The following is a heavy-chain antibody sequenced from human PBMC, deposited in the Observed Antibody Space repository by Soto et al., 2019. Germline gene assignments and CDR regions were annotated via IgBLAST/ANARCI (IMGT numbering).Heavy chain of an antibody. V-gene: IGHV3-33*08. Sequence: GGSLRLSCAGSGFTLSDHYIDWVRQAPGKGLEWVAVIWYDGSNKYYADSVKGRFTISRDNSKNTLYLQMNSLRAEDTAVYYCARGDTAMVHDAFDIWGQGTMVTVSS. J-gene: IGHJ3*02. CDR3: ARGDTAMVHDAFDI. CDR2: IWYDGSNK. D-gene: IGHD5-18*01. CDR1: GFTLSDHY.